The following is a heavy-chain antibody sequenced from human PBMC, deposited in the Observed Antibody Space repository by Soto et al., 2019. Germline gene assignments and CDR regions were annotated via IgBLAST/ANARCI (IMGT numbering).Heavy chain of an antibody. CDR1: GGSFKSGSYS. V-gene: IGHV4-61*01. Sequence: NPSETLSLTCTVSGGSFKSGSYSWSWIRQPPGEGLEWIGYVYHTGRTSYNPSLKSRVSISMDTSKNQFSLNLDSVTAADTAVYFCARDFAYFDSWGQGTLVTVSS. CDR3: ARDFAYFDS. CDR2: VYHTGRT. J-gene: IGHJ4*02. D-gene: IGHD3-3*01.